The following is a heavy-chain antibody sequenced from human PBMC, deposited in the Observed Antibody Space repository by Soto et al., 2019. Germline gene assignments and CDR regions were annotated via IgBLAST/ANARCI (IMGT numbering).Heavy chain of an antibody. Sequence: GGSLRLSCAAAGFTLDDYAMHWVRQAPGKGLEWVSLISWDGGSTYYADSVKGRFTISRDNSKNSLYLQMNSLRAEDTALYYCAKDIRPGYSTTYGMDVWGQGTTVTVSS. CDR1: GFTLDDYA. J-gene: IGHJ6*02. CDR3: AKDIRPGYSTTYGMDV. CDR2: ISWDGGST. V-gene: IGHV3-43D*04. D-gene: IGHD6-13*01.